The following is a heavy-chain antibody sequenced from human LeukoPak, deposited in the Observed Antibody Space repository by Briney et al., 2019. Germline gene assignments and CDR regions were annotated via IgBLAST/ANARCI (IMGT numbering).Heavy chain of an antibody. D-gene: IGHD3-10*01. J-gene: IGHJ4*02. Sequence: SETLSLTCTVSGGSISSYYWSWIRQPPGEGLEWIGSIYYSGSTYYNPSLKSRVTISVDTSKNQFSLKLSSVTAADTAVYYCARHVRFGESTQNYFDYWGQGTLVTVSS. CDR3: ARHVRFGESTQNYFDY. V-gene: IGHV4-59*05. CDR1: GGSISSYY. CDR2: IYYSGST.